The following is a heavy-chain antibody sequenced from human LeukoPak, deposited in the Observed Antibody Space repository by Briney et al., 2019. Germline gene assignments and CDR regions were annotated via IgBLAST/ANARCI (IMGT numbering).Heavy chain of an antibody. Sequence: GESLKISCKGSGYSFTSYWISWVRQAPGQGLEWMGWISAYNGNTNYAQKLQGRVTMTTDTSTSTAYMELRSLRSDDTAVYYCARDFEGSFDYWGQGTLVTVSS. CDR3: ARDFEGSFDY. J-gene: IGHJ4*02. D-gene: IGHD3-9*01. CDR2: ISAYNGNT. V-gene: IGHV1-18*04. CDR1: GYSFTSYW.